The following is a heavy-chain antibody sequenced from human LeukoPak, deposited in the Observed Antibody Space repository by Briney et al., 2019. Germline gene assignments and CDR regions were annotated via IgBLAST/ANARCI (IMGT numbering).Heavy chain of an antibody. CDR1: GGSINSSYSY. CDR2: IYYSGST. Sequence: SETLSLTCTVSGGSINSSYSYWGWIRQPPGKGLEWIGNIYYSGSTYYSPSLKSRVTISVDTSKNHFSLKLNSVTAADTAVYYCAKPSNYYGSATDAFDFWGQGTMVTVSS. CDR3: AKPSNYYGSATDAFDF. J-gene: IGHJ3*01. V-gene: IGHV4-39*07. D-gene: IGHD3-10*01.